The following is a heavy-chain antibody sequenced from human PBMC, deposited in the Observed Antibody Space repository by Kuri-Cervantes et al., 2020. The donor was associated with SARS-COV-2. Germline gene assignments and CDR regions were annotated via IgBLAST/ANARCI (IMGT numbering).Heavy chain of an antibody. Sequence: SVKVSCKASRDTFTTFGFSWVRQAPGQGLEWMGGIIPFFGTPSYAQRFEGRVTITADEPTRTVYMEMSSLRSEDTAVYYCARDSVEMATIVQFDYWGQGTLVTVSS. D-gene: IGHD5-24*01. J-gene: IGHJ4*02. CDR1: RDTFTTFG. CDR3: ARDSVEMATIVQFDY. V-gene: IGHV1-69*13. CDR2: IIPFFGTP.